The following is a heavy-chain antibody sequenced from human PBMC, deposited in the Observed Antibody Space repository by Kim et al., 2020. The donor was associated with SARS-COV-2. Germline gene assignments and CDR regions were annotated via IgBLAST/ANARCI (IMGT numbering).Heavy chain of an antibody. Sequence: SGPTLVNPTQTLTLTCTFSGFSLSPSGMCVSWIRQPPGKALEWLARIDWDDDKYYSTSLKTRLTISKDTSKNQVVLTMTNMDPVDTATYYCARILAGIVAADYWGQGTLVTVSS. CDR1: GFSLSPSGMC. V-gene: IGHV2-70*11. CDR2: IDWDDDK. D-gene: IGHD6-13*01. CDR3: ARILAGIVAADY. J-gene: IGHJ4*02.